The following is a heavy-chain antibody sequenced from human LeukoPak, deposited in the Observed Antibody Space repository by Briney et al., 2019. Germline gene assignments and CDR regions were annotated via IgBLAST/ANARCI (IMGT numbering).Heavy chain of an antibody. CDR1: GGSISSYY. V-gene: IGHV4-4*07. D-gene: IGHD6-25*01. CDR2: IYTSGSI. CDR3: ARDQYSSGVYYFDY. Sequence: PSETLSLTCTVSGGSISSYYWSWIRQPAGKGLEWIGRIYTSGSINYNPSLKSRVTMSVDTSKNQFSLKLSSVTAADTAVYYCARDQYSSGVYYFDYWGQGTLVTVSS. J-gene: IGHJ4*02.